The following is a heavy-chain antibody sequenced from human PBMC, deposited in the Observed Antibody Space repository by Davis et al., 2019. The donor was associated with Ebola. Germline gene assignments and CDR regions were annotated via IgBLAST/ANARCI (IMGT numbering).Heavy chain of an antibody. CDR1: GYTFTSYD. D-gene: IGHD3-10*01. CDR3: ARDVTMVRGPRGYYGMDV. V-gene: IGHV1-8*01. J-gene: IGHJ6*02. CDR2: MNPNSGNT. Sequence: ASVKVSCKASGYTFTSYDINWVRQATGQGLEWMGWMNPNSGNTGYAQKFQGRVTMTRNTSISTAYMELSSLRAEDTAVYYCARDVTMVRGPRGYYGMDVWGQGTTVTVSS.